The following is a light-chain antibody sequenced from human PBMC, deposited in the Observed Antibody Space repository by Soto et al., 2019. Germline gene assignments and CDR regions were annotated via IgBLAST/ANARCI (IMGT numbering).Light chain of an antibody. CDR1: QDIRGA. J-gene: IGKJ5*01. Sequence: AIQLTQSPSSLSASVGDRVTITCRASQDIRGALAWYQQKPGKPPKLLIFDVSSLQSGVPSRCSGSGSGTDFTLTISSLQPVDFATYYCQQFNTYPIPFGQGTRLEIK. CDR3: QQFNTYPIP. CDR2: DVS. V-gene: IGKV1-13*02.